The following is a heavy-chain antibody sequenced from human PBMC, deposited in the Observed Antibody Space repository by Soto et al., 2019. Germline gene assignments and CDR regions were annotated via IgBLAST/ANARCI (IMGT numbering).Heavy chain of an antibody. CDR1: GFTFISYA. D-gene: IGHD3-9*01. Sequence: GGSLRLSCAASGFTFISYAMHWVRQAPCKGLEWVAVISYDGSNKYYADSVKGRFTISRDNSKNTLYLQMNSLRAEDTAVYYCARDRVTYYDILTGLDYWGQGTLVTVSS. J-gene: IGHJ4*02. CDR2: ISYDGSNK. V-gene: IGHV3-30-3*01. CDR3: ARDRVTYYDILTGLDY.